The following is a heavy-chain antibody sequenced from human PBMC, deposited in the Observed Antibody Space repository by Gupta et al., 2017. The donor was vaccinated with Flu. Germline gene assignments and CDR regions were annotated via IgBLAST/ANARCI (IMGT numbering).Heavy chain of an antibody. CDR1: GYTLGSYY. D-gene: IGHD3-10*01. J-gene: IGHJ4*02. V-gene: IGHV1-46*01. CDR2: IFPSEDRT. CDR3: VRESPGTGSLEY. Sequence: QVQVVQSAAEVKRPGAAVKISCKASGYTLGSYYTHWVRQAPGQGLEWMGLIFPSEDRTAYAQRFQGRVTMTRDTSTSIVYMELSGLTSEDTAFYHCVRESPGTGSLEYWGQGTLVTVSS.